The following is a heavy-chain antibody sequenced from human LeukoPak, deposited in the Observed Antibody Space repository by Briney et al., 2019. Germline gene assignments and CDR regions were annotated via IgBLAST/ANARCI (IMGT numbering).Heavy chain of an antibody. J-gene: IGHJ6*02. CDR2: IIPILDTA. Sequence: SVKVSCKASGGTFSNYAVTWGRQAPGQGLEWMGGIIPILDTANYAQKFQDRVTLTADESTSTAYMELSSLRSEDTAMYYCARGNSRWSTPTSSYYYRMDVWGQGTTVTVSS. V-gene: IGHV1-69*13. CDR1: GGTFSNYA. D-gene: IGHD4-23*01. CDR3: ARGNSRWSTPTSSYYYRMDV.